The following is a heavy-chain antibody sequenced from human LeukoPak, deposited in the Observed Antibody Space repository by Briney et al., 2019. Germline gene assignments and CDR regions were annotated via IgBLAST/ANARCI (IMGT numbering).Heavy chain of an antibody. D-gene: IGHD2-15*01. CDR3: ACYGIAPPY. CDR1: GFTFTSYW. Sequence: GGSLSLSCPAPGFTFTSYWMHWVRQAPGKGLVWVSHINNDESSTSYADSVRGRFTISRDNAKNTLYLQMNSLRTEDTAVYYCACYGIAPPYWGQETLVTVSS. CDR2: INNDESST. J-gene: IGHJ4*02. V-gene: IGHV3-74*01.